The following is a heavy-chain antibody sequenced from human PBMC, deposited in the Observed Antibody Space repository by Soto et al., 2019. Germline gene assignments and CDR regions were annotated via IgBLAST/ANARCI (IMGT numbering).Heavy chain of an antibody. V-gene: IGHV2-70*01. CDR1: GFSLSTSGMC. CDR3: ARILNWDDYYYYGMDV. Sequence: ESGPTLVNPTQTLTLTCTFSGFSLSTSGMCVSWIRQPPGKALEWLALIDWDDDKYYSTSLKTRLTISKDTSKNQVVLTMTNMDPVDTATYYCARILNWDDYYYYGMDVWGQGTTVTVSS. J-gene: IGHJ6*02. CDR2: IDWDDDK. D-gene: IGHD1-1*01.